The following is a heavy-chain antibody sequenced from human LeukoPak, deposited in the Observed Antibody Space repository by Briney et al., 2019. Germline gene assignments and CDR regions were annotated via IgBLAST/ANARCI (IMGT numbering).Heavy chain of an antibody. V-gene: IGHV1-8*03. Sequence: ASVKVSXKASGYTFTSYDINWVRQATGQGLGWMGWMNPNSGNTGYAQKFQGRVTITRNTSISTAYMELSSLRSEDTAVYYCARAGNYYGSGSSYYMDVWGKGTTVTVSS. D-gene: IGHD3-10*01. CDR2: MNPNSGNT. CDR3: ARAGNYYGSGSSYYMDV. J-gene: IGHJ6*03. CDR1: GYTFTSYD.